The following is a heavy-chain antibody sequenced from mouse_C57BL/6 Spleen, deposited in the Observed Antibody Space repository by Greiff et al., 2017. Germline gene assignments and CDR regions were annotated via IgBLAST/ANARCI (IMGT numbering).Heavy chain of an antibody. CDR1: GYTFTSYW. Sequence: VQLQQPGAELVMPGASVKLSCKASGYTFTSYWMHWVKQRPGQGLAWIGEIDPSDSYTNYNQKFKGKSTLTVDKSSSTAYMQLSSLTSEDSAVYYCASSVSSYYFDYWGQGTTLTVSS. V-gene: IGHV1-69*01. J-gene: IGHJ2*01. CDR2: IDPSDSYT. D-gene: IGHD1-3*01. CDR3: ASSVSSYYFDY.